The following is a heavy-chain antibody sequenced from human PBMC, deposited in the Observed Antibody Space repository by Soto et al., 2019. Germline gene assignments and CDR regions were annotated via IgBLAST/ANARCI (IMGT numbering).Heavy chain of an antibody. CDR2: ISYDGSNK. CDR1: GFTFSSYA. V-gene: IGHV3-30-3*01. CDR3: ARDTPSYCDFWSGYRARWFDP. Sequence: QVQLVESGGGVVQPGRSLRLSCAASGFTFSSYAMHWVRQAPGKGLEWVAVISYDGSNKYYADSVKGRFTISRDNSKNTLYLQMNSLRAEDTAVYYCARDTPSYCDFWSGYRARWFDPWGQGTLVTVSS. J-gene: IGHJ5*02. D-gene: IGHD3-3*01.